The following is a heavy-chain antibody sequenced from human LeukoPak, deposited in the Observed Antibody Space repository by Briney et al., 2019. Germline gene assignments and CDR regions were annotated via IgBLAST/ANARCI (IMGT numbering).Heavy chain of an antibody. V-gene: IGHV4-4*07. CDR2: IYTSGST. Sequence: SETLSLTCTVSGGSISSYYWSWIRQPAGKGLEWIGRIYTSGSTNYNPSPKSRVTMSVDTSKNQFSLKLSSVTAADTAVYYCASYYYDSSGYFWFDYWGQGTLVTVSS. D-gene: IGHD3-22*01. J-gene: IGHJ4*02. CDR1: GGSISSYY. CDR3: ASYYYDSSGYFWFDY.